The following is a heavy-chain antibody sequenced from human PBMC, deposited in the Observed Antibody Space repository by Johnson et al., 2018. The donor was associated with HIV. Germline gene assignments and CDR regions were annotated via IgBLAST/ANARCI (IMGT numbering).Heavy chain of an antibody. J-gene: IGHJ3*01. V-gene: IGHV3-7*01. D-gene: IGHD1-26*01. CDR1: GFTFSLYC. CDR3: ATFGGGSVHAF. CDR2: IKQDGSEK. Sequence: SVVVFLLPGGSLRLSFAASGFTFSLYCLRWVRPSPGPGLAWVANIKQDGSEKYYVDSVKGRFTLSRDPANNSLYLQMNSLRAEDTAVYYCATFGGGSVHAF.